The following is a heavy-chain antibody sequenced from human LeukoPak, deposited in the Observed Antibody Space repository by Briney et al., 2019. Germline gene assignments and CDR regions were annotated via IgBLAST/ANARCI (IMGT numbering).Heavy chain of an antibody. CDR1: GGSISSYY. Sequence: SETLSLTCTVSGGSISSYYWSWIRQPAGKGLEWIGRIYTSGSTNYNPSLKSRVTMSVDTSKNQFSLKLSSVTAADTAVYYCARDLGIGYCSGGSCYSVISDAFDIWGQGTMVTVSS. CDR3: ARDLGIGYCSGGSCYSVISDAFDI. J-gene: IGHJ3*02. V-gene: IGHV4-4*07. CDR2: IYTSGST. D-gene: IGHD2-15*01.